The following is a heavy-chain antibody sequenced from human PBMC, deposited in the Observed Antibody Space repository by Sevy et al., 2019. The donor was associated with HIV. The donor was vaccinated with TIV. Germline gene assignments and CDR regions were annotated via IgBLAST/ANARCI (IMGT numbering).Heavy chain of an antibody. V-gene: IGHV4-34*01. CDR1: VGSFSNYY. J-gene: IGHJ2*01. CDR3: AGRGERVIPSPVLGLGPWTKYWYFDL. D-gene: IGHD3-16*02. Sequence: SETLSLTCAVYVGSFSNYYWTWIRQPPGKGLEWIGEINHSGSTNYNPSLKSRVTMSVDTSKNQFSLKLSSVTAADTASDYCAGRGERVIPSPVLGLGPWTKYWYFDLWGRGTLVTVSS. CDR2: INHSGST.